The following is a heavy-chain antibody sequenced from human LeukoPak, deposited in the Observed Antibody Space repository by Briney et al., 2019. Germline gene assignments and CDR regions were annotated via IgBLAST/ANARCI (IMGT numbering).Heavy chain of an antibody. V-gene: IGHV3-48*02. CDR3: AREVTSGY. CDR1: GFTFSSYG. CDR2: ISSSSSTI. J-gene: IGHJ4*02. Sequence: GGSLRLSCAGSGFTFSSYGMTWVRQAPGKGLEWVSYISSSSSTIYYADSVKGRFTISRDNAKNSLYLQMNSLRDGDTAVYYCAREVTSGYWGQGTLVTVSS. D-gene: IGHD6-6*01.